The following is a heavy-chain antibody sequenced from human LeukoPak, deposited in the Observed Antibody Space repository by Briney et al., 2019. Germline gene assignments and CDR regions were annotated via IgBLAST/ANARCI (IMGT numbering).Heavy chain of an antibody. D-gene: IGHD5-12*01. Sequence: PGGSLRLSCVGSGFTISNYWMHWVRQAPGTGLVWVSRIHPDGRITTYADSVKGRFTISRDNAKNTLYLQMNNLRAEDTAVYFCAPQQSYSPYNWFDPWGQGTLVTV. J-gene: IGHJ5*02. CDR1: GFTISNYW. CDR3: APQQSYSPYNWFDP. CDR2: IHPDGRIT. V-gene: IGHV3-74*03.